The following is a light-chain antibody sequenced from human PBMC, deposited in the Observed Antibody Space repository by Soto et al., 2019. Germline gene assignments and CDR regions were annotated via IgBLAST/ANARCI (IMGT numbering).Light chain of an antibody. CDR1: SSVVGAYDF. CDR3: SSYITSSTRV. J-gene: IGLJ1*01. V-gene: IGLV2-14*03. CDR2: EVI. Sequence: QSVLTQPASVSGSPGQSITISCTGTSSVVGAYDFVSWYQQHPDKAPKLMIYEVIYRPSGVSNRFSGSKSVNTATLTISGLQAEDEGDYYCSSYITSSTRVFGTGTKVTVL.